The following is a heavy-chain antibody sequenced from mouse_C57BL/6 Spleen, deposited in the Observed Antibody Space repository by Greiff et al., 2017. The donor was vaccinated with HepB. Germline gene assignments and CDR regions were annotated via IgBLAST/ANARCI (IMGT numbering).Heavy chain of an antibody. CDR1: GYAFTNYL. D-gene: IGHD2-9*01. J-gene: IGHJ2*01. Sequence: VQLQQSGAELVRPGTSVKVSCKASGYAFTNYLIEWVKQRPGQGLEWIGVINPGSGGTNYNEKFKGKATLTADKSSSTAYMQLSSLTSEDSAVYFCARPYHGYDGGFDYWGQGTTLTVSS. CDR2: INPGSGGT. CDR3: ARPYHGYDGGFDY. V-gene: IGHV1-54*01.